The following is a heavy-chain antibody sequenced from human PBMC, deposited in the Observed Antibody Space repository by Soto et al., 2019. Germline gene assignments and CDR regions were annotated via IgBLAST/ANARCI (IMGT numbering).Heavy chain of an antibody. Sequence: SETLSLTCTVSGGSISSGGYYWSWIRQHPGKGLEWIGYIYYSGSTYYNPSLKSRVTISVDTSKNQFSLKLSSVTAADTAVYYCARDLRYDDSSGYYYYYYGMDVWDQGTTVTVSS. CDR2: IYYSGST. D-gene: IGHD3-22*01. J-gene: IGHJ6*02. CDR3: ARDLRYDDSSGYYYYYYGMDV. CDR1: GGSISSGGYY. V-gene: IGHV4-31*03.